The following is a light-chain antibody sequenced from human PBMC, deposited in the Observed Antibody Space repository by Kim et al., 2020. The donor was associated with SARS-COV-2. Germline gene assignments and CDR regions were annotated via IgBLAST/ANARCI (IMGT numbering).Light chain of an antibody. Sequence: ASVGDRVTITCRASESISNWLAWYQQKPGKAPKLLIYDATSLESGVPSRFSGSGSETEFTLTISTLQPDDFATYYCQQYNRYSLTFGGGTKVDIK. CDR2: DAT. CDR1: ESISNW. V-gene: IGKV1-5*01. J-gene: IGKJ4*01. CDR3: QQYNRYSLT.